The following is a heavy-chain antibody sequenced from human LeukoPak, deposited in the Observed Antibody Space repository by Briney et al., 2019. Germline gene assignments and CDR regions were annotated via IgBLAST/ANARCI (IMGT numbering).Heavy chain of an antibody. V-gene: IGHV4-59*12. D-gene: IGHD1-20*01. CDR2: IYYSGST. CDR1: GGSISSYY. CDR3: ARGSFTGITGTTGLGY. J-gene: IGHJ4*02. Sequence: PSETLSLTCTVSGGSISSYYWSWIRQPPGKGLEWIGYIYYSGSTNYNPSLKSRVTISVDTSKNQFSLKLSSVTAADTAVYYCARGSFTGITGTTGLGYWGQGTLVTVSS.